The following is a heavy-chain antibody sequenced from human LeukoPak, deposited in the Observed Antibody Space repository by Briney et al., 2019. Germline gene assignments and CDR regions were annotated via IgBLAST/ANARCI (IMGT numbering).Heavy chain of an antibody. CDR2: IYYSGST. Sequence: SETLSLTCTVSGGSISSYYWSWIRQPPGKGLEWIGYIYYSGSTNYNPSLKSRVTISVDTSKNQFSLKLSSVTAADTAVYYRARSVRTMVRGVINNWFDPWGQGTLVIVSS. CDR3: ARSVRTMVRGVINNWFDP. J-gene: IGHJ5*02. V-gene: IGHV4-59*01. D-gene: IGHD3-10*01. CDR1: GGSISSYY.